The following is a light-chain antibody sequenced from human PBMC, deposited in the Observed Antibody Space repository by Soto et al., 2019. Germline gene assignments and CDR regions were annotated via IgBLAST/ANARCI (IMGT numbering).Light chain of an antibody. CDR1: QSVNNN. Sequence: IVMTQSPATLSVSPGERATLSCRASQSVNNNLPWYQQKPGQAPRLLIYGASARATGIPARFSGSGSGTEFTLTISSLQSEDFAVYYCQQYNNLPLTFGGGTKVEIK. CDR3: QQYNNLPLT. J-gene: IGKJ4*01. CDR2: GAS. V-gene: IGKV3-15*01.